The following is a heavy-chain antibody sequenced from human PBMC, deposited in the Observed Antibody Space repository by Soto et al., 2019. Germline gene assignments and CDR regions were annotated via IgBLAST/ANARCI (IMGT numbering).Heavy chain of an antibody. CDR3: ASGIVATTPTYYYYGMDV. Sequence: SVKVSCKASGVTLSSYAISWVRQAPGQGLEWMGGIILIFGTANYAQKFQGRVTITADESTSTAYMELSSLRSEDTAVYYCASGIVATTPTYYYYGMDVWGQGTTVTVSS. J-gene: IGHJ6*02. CDR1: GVTLSSYA. V-gene: IGHV1-69*13. CDR2: IILIFGTA. D-gene: IGHD5-12*01.